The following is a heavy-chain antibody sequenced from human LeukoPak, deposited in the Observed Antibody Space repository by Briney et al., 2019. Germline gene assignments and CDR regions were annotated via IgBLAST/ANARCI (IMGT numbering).Heavy chain of an antibody. CDR3: ASSYVSYYDSSGYEVPIDY. D-gene: IGHD3-22*01. CDR2: IIPIFGTA. CDR1: GGTFSSYA. J-gene: IGHJ4*02. V-gene: IGHV1-69*05. Sequence: SVKVSCKASGGTFSSYAISWVRQALGQGLEWMGRIIPIFGTANYAQKFQGRVTTTTDESTSTAYMELSSLRSEDTAVYYCASSYVSYYDSSGYEVPIDYWGQGTLVTVSS.